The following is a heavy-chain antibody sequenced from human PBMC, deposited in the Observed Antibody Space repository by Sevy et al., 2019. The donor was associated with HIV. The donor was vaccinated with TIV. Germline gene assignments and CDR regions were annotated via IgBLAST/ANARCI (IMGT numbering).Heavy chain of an antibody. Sequence: GGSLRLSCAASGFTFDDYAMHWVRQAPGKGLEWVSGISWNSGSIGYADSVKGRFTISRDNAKNSLYLQMNSLRAEDTALYYCAKALAGIPVAGGSDYWGQGTLVTVSS. D-gene: IGHD6-19*01. CDR1: GFTFDDYA. J-gene: IGHJ4*02. CDR3: AKALAGIPVAGGSDY. V-gene: IGHV3-9*01. CDR2: ISWNSGSI.